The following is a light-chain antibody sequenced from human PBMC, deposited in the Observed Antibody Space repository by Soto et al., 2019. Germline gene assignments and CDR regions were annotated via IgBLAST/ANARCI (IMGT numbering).Light chain of an antibody. CDR2: DAS. J-gene: IGKJ5*01. Sequence: DIQMTQSPSSLSASVGDRVTITCRVSQYISTSLNWYQQKPGNAPNLLIYDASRLQSGVPSWFSGSGSGTDFTLTITSLQPEDFGTYYCQQSYSTPTFGQGTRLEIK. CDR3: QQSYSTPT. V-gene: IGKV1-39*01. CDR1: QYISTS.